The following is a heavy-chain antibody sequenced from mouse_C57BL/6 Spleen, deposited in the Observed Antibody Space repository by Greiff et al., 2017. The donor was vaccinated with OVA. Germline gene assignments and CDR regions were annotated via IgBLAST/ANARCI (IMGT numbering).Heavy chain of an antibody. CDR3: AINWAVLDY. J-gene: IGHJ2*01. V-gene: IGHV1-9*01. CDR2: FLPGSGST. D-gene: IGHD4-1*01. CDR1: GYTFTGYW. Sequence: VHLVESGAELMKPGASVKLSCKATGYTFTGYWIEWVQQRPGHGLEWIGEFLPGSGSTKYNETFKGKATFTADTSSNTAYMQLSSLTTEDSAIYYCAINWAVLDYWGQGTTLTVSS.